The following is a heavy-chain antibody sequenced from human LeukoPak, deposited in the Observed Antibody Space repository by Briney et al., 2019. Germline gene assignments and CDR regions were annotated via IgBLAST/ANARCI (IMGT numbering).Heavy chain of an antibody. D-gene: IGHD3/OR15-3a*01. CDR3: TAGTGRSDFDY. V-gene: IGHV3-15*01. J-gene: IGHJ4*02. CDR1: GFTFSNAW. CDR2: IKRKGDDGTI. Sequence: VGSLRLSCAASGFTFSNAWMSWVRQAPGKGLEWVGRIKRKGDDGTIDYAAPVKGRLTISRDDSKNTLYLQMNSLKSEDTAVYYCTAGTGRSDFDYWGQGTLDTVSS.